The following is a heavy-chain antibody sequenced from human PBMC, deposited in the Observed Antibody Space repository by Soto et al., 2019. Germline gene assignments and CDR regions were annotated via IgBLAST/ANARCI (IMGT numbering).Heavy chain of an antibody. Sequence: PGGSLRLSCAASGFTFSGDWMHWVRQGAGKGLVWVSRINMDGSSTNYADSVKGRFTISRDNAKNTLYLQMNSLRVDDTAVYYSATVPLIRFPSGYWGQGTLVTVSS. D-gene: IGHD3-3*01. CDR3: ATVPLIRFPSGY. CDR1: GFTFSGDW. J-gene: IGHJ4*02. V-gene: IGHV3-74*01. CDR2: INMDGSST.